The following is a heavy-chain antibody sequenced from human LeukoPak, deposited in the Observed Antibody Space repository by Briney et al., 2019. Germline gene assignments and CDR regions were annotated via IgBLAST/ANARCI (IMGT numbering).Heavy chain of an antibody. V-gene: IGHV1-18*01. J-gene: IGHJ3*02. Sequence: GASVKVSCKASGYTFTSYGISWVRQAPGQGLEWMGWISAYNGNTNYAQKLQGRVTMTTDTSTSTAYMELRSLRSDDTAVYYCARNSRAVAAEGAFDIWGQGTMVTVSS. D-gene: IGHD6-19*01. CDR1: GYTFTSYG. CDR2: ISAYNGNT. CDR3: ARNSRAVAAEGAFDI.